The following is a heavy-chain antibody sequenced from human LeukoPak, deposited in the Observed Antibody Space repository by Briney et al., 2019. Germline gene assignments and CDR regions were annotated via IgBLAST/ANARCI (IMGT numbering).Heavy chain of an antibody. CDR2: INSSGGST. CDR3: ASSFGGTLRWFDP. Sequence: ASVKVSCKASGYTFTSYYMHWVRQAPGQGLEWMGIINSSGGSTSYAQKFQGRVTMTRDTSTSTVYMELSSLRSEDTAVYYCASSFGGTLRWFDPWGQGTLVTVSS. V-gene: IGHV1-46*03. D-gene: IGHD1-14*01. J-gene: IGHJ5*02. CDR1: GYTFTSYY.